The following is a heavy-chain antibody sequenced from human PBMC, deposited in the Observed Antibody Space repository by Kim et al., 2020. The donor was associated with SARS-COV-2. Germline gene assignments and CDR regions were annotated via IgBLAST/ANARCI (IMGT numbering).Heavy chain of an antibody. CDR2: IYYSGTT. CDR3: ARDRYYYDSSAQYYFDY. Sequence: SETLSLTCTVSGGSISSGTYYWTWIRQHPGKGLEWIGYIYYSGTTYYNPSLKSRVTISLDASKNQFSLKLSSMTAADTAVYYCARDRYYYDSSAQYYFDYWGQGTLVTVSS. CDR1: GGSISSGTYY. J-gene: IGHJ4*02. D-gene: IGHD3-22*01. V-gene: IGHV4-31*03.